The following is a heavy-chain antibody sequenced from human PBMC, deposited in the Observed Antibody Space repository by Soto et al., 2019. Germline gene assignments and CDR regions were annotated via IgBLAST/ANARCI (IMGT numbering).Heavy chain of an antibody. CDR1: GGSISTYY. J-gene: IGHJ4*02. CDR2: IYYSGST. CDR3: ARGNYDFLTGYYIEYFDY. D-gene: IGHD3-9*01. Sequence: QVQLQESGPGLVKPSETLSLTCIVSGGSISTYYWSWIRQPPGKGLEWIGYIYYSGSTNYNPSLKSRVTISVDTSKNQFSRKLSSVTAADTAVYYCARGNYDFLTGYYIEYFDYWGQGTLVTVSS. V-gene: IGHV4-59*01.